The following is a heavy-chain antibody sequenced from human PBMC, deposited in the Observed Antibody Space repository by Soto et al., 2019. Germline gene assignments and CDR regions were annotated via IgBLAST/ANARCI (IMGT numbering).Heavy chain of an antibody. Sequence: QVQLVQSGAEVKKPGASVKVSCKASGYTFTSYYMHWVRQAPGQGLEWMGIINPSGGSTSYAQKVQGRATMPKETATSPVYLELRSLRSEDTAVYYCARPSGSSTYYYCYCGMDVWGQGPTVTVSS. V-gene: IGHV1-46*01. J-gene: IGHJ6*02. CDR3: ARPSGSSTYYYCYCGMDV. CDR1: GYTFTSYY. CDR2: INPSGGST. D-gene: IGHD6-13*01.